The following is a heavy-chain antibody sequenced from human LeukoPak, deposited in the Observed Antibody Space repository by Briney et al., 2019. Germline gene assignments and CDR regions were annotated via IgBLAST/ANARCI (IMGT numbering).Heavy chain of an antibody. CDR1: GDTFTGYY. CDR2: INPNSGGT. CDR3: ARSDSSSWHLDY. J-gene: IGHJ4*02. Sequence: ASVKVSCKASGDTFTGYYMHWVRQAPGQGLEWMGWINPNSGGTNYAQKFQGRVTMTRDTSISTAYMELSRLRSDDTAVYYCARSDSSSWHLDYWGQGTLVTVSS. D-gene: IGHD6-13*01. V-gene: IGHV1-2*02.